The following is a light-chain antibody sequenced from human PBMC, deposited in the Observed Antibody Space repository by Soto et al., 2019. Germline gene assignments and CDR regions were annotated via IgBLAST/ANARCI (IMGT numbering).Light chain of an antibody. CDR3: SSYGGSSTPLYV. V-gene: IGLV2-8*01. CDR1: SSDVGGYNY. J-gene: IGLJ1*01. Sequence: QSALPQPPSASGSPGQSVTISCTGTSSDVGGYNYVSWYQQHPGKAPKLMIYEVSKRPSGVPDRFSCSKSGNTASLTVSGLQAEDEADYYCSSYGGSSTPLYVFGTETKVTVL. CDR2: EVS.